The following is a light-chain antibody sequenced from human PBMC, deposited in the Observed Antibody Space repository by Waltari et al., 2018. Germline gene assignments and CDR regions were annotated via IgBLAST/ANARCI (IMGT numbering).Light chain of an antibody. Sequence: DIVMTQSPDSLAVSLGERATINCKSSRSVLYTSNNKNYLAWYQQKPGQPPKLLIYWASTLDSGVPERFSGSGSGTDFPLTISSLQAEDVAVYSCQQYYSSPTTFGQGTKVEIK. V-gene: IGKV4-1*01. CDR3: QQYYSSPTT. J-gene: IGKJ1*01. CDR1: RSVLYTSNNKNY. CDR2: WAS.